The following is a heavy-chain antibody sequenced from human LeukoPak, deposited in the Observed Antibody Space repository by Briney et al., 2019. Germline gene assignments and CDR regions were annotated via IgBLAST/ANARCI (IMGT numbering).Heavy chain of an antibody. Sequence: KASETLSLTCTVSGGSISSSSYYWGWIRQPPGKGLEWIGSIYYSGSTYYNPSLKSRVTISVDTSKNQFSLKLSSVTAADTAVYYCARFSSGYSYYWGQGTLVTVSS. J-gene: IGHJ4*02. V-gene: IGHV4-39*01. CDR3: ARFSSGYSYY. CDR1: GGSISSSSYY. CDR2: IYYSGST. D-gene: IGHD3-22*01.